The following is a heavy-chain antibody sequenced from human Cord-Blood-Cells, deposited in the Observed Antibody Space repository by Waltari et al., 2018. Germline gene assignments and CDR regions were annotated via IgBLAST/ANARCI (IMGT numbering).Heavy chain of an antibody. CDR3: ARDLTGDRGAFDI. D-gene: IGHD3-9*01. J-gene: IGHJ3*02. Sequence: QVQLVESGGGVVQPGRSLRLPCAASGFTFSSYGSPWVRPAPGKGLEWVAVIWYVGSNKYYADSVKGRFTISRDNSKNTLYLQMNSLRAEDTAVYYCARDLTGDRGAFDIWGQGTMVTVSS. CDR2: IWYVGSNK. V-gene: IGHV3-33*01. CDR1: GFTFSSYG.